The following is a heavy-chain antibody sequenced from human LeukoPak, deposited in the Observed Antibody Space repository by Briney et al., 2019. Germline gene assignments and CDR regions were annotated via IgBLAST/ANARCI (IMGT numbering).Heavy chain of an antibody. D-gene: IGHD3-22*01. CDR2: INHSGST. V-gene: IGHV4-39*07. Sequence: PSETQSLTCTVSGGSISSSSYYWGWIRQPPGKGLEWIGEINHSGSTNYNPSLKSRVTISVDTSKNQFSLKLSSVTAADTAVYYCARGRKRHYYDSSGSILDYWGQGTLVTVSS. CDR1: GGSISSSSYY. J-gene: IGHJ4*02. CDR3: ARGRKRHYYDSSGSILDY.